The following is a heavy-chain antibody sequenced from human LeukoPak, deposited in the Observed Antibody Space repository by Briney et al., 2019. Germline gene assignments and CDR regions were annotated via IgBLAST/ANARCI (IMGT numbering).Heavy chain of an antibody. CDR3: ARVDLLTGYYFFDY. J-gene: IGHJ4*02. V-gene: IGHV1-18*01. CDR1: GYTFSNYG. CDR2: IRGDNGNT. D-gene: IGHD3-9*01. Sequence: ASVKVSCKASGYTFSNYGISWVRQAPGQGLEWVGWIRGDNGNTNCAQKFQGRVTMTTETSTSTAYMELGSLGSDETAVYYCARVDLLTGYYFFDYWGQGTLVTVSS.